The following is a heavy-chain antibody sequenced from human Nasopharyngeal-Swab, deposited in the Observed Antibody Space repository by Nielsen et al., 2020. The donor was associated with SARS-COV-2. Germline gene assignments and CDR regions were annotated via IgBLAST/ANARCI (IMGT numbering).Heavy chain of an antibody. J-gene: IGHJ5*02. Sequence: WIRQPAGKGLEWVSIIYSAGSSTYYADSVKGRFTISRDNSKNTLYRRMKSLRAEDNAVYYCAKYAYGCAGWFDPWGQGTLVTVSS. CDR3: AKYAYGCAGWFDP. V-gene: IGHV3-23*03. D-gene: IGHD3-16*01. CDR2: IYSAGSST.